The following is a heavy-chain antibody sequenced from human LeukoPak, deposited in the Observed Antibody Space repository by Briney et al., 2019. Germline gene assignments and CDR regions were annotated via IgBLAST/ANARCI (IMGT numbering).Heavy chain of an antibody. D-gene: IGHD1-26*01. CDR2: IYHSGST. CDR1: GYSISSGYY. J-gene: IGHJ3*02. V-gene: IGHV4-38-2*01. Sequence: SETLSLTCGVSGYSISSGYYWGWIRQPPGKGLEWIGSIYHSGSTYYNPSLKSRVAISVDTSKNQFSLKLSSVTAADTAVYYCARAPKWGDAFDIWGQGTMVTVSS. CDR3: ARAPKWGDAFDI.